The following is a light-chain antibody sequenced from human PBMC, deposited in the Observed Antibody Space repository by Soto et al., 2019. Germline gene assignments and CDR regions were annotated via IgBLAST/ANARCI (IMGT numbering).Light chain of an antibody. Sequence: QSALTQPASVSGSPGQSITIACTGTSSDVGGYNYVSWYQQHPGKAPKLMIYDVSNRPSGVSNRFSGSKSGNTASLTISGLQALDEADYYCSSYTSSSTLPYVFGTGTKVTVL. CDR1: SSDVGGYNY. CDR3: SSYTSSSTLPYV. V-gene: IGLV2-14*01. J-gene: IGLJ1*01. CDR2: DVS.